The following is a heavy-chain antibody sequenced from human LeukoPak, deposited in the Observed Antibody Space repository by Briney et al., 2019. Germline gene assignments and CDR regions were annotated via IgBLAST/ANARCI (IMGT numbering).Heavy chain of an antibody. D-gene: IGHD2-2*03. Sequence: GGSLRLSCVFSGVTFSNAWMRWGRQAPGKGLELVGRSKSKAEGETIDYAVLVKGRFTISRDDSKNTLYLQMNSLKSEDTAGYYCTTWICYWGQGTLVTVSS. V-gene: IGHV3-15*01. CDR2: SKSKAEGETI. J-gene: IGHJ4*02. CDR3: TTWICY. CDR1: GVTFSNAW.